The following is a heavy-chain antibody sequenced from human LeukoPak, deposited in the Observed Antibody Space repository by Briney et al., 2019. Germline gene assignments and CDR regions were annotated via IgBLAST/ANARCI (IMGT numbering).Heavy chain of an antibody. CDR3: ARVKVGSWNWFDP. J-gene: IGHJ5*02. D-gene: IGHD1-26*01. CDR2: ISGDGRNI. Sequence: GGSLRLSCVASGFTFSSYWMHWVRQDPRKGLVWVSRISGDGRNINYADSVRGRFTISRDNTKNTVYLQMNSLRAEDSAVYYCARVKVGSWNWFDPWGQGTLVTVSS. V-gene: IGHV3-74*01. CDR1: GFTFSSYW.